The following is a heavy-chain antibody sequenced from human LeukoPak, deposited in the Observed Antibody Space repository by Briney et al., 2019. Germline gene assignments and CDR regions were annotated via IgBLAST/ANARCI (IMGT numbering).Heavy chain of an antibody. D-gene: IGHD4-23*01. CDR3: AGAPANYGGNQFYFDY. CDR1: GGSFSGYY. Sequence: SETLSLTCAVYGGSFSGYYWSWIRKPPRKGLEWIGEINHSGSTNYTPSLKSRVTISVDTSKTQFSLKLSSLTAADTAVYYCAGAPANYGGNQFYFDYWGQGTLVTVSS. CDR2: INHSGST. J-gene: IGHJ4*02. V-gene: IGHV4-34*01.